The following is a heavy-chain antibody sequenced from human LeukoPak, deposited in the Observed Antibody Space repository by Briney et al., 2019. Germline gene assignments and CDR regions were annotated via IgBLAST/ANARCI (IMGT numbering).Heavy chain of an antibody. CDR3: ARVNVDTAMVALDY. V-gene: IGHV4-30-2*01. CDR2: IYHSGST. J-gene: IGHJ4*02. CDR1: GGSISSGGYY. Sequence: PSETLSLTCTVSGGSISSGGYYWSWIRQPPGKGLEWIGYIYHSGSTYYNPSLKSRVTISVDTSKNQFSLKLSSVTAADTAVYYCARVNVDTAMVALDYWGQGTLVTVSS. D-gene: IGHD5-18*01.